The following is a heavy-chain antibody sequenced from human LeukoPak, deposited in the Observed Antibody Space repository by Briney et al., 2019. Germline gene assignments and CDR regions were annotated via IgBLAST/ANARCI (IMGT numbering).Heavy chain of an antibody. V-gene: IGHV1-2*02. Sequence: ASVKVSCKASGYTFTGYYMHWVRQAPGQGLEWMGWINPNSGGTNYAQKFQGRVTMTRDTSISTAYMELSRLRSDDTAVYYCARSSSGWGYFDYWGQGTLVTVSS. CDR3: ARSSSGWGYFDY. D-gene: IGHD6-19*01. J-gene: IGHJ4*02. CDR2: INPNSGGT. CDR1: GYTFTGYY.